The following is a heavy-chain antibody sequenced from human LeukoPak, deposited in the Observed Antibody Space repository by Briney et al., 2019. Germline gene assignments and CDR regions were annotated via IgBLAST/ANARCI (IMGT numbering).Heavy chain of an antibody. J-gene: IGHJ3*02. D-gene: IGHD3-10*01. Sequence: PSETLSLTCTVSGGSISSYSWSWIRQPPGKGLEWIGYIYYSGSTNYNPSLKSRVTISVDTSKNQFSLKLSSVTAADTAVYYCARAHYYGSGSYSDAFVIWGQGTMVTVSS. CDR2: IYYSGST. CDR1: GGSISSYS. CDR3: ARAHYYGSGSYSDAFVI. V-gene: IGHV4-59*01.